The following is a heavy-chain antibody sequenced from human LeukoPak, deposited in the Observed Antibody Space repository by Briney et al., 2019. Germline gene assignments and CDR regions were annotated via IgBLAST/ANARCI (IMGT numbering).Heavy chain of an antibody. CDR2: IYYSGST. J-gene: IGHJ3*02. V-gene: IGHV4-59*01. CDR3: ARLPTRLMAFDI. CDR1: GGSISSYY. Sequence: KPSETLSLTCTVSGGSISSYYWSWIRQPPGKGPEWIGYIYYSGSTNYNPSLKSRVTISVDTSKNQFSLKLSSVTAADTAVYYCARLPTRLMAFDIWGQGTMVTVSS. D-gene: IGHD6-25*01.